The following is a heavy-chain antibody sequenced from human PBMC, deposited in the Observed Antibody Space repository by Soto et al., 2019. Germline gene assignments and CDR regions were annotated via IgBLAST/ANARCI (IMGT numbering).Heavy chain of an antibody. CDR1: GGSISSYY. J-gene: IGHJ6*03. CDR2: IYYSGST. Sequence: SETLSLTCTVSGGSISSYYWSWIRQPPGKGLEWIGYIYYSGSTNYNPSLKSRVTISVDTSKNQFSLKLSSVTAADTAVYYCARMSGVYYYYYYMDVWGKGTTVTVSS. V-gene: IGHV4-59*01. CDR3: ARMSGVYYYYYYMDV. D-gene: IGHD3-10*01.